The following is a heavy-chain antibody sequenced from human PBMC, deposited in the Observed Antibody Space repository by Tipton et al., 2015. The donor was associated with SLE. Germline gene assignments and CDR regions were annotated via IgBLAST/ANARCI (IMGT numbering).Heavy chain of an antibody. J-gene: IGHJ4*02. D-gene: IGHD3-16*01. CDR2: MTGSGGRT. CDR1: GFTFRSYA. V-gene: IGHV3-23*01. CDR3: AKSRGYDYIWGKYYCDY. Sequence: SLRLSCAASGFTFRSYAMSWVRQAPGKGLEWVSGMTGSGGRTYFADSVKGRFTISRGNSKNTLYLQMSSLRVEDTAVYYCAKSRGYDYIWGKYYCDYWGQGTLVTVSS.